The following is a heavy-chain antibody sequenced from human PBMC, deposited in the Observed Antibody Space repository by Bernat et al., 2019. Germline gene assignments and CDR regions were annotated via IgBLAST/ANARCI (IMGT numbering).Heavy chain of an antibody. CDR1: GFTFSSYA. J-gene: IGHJ4*02. V-gene: IGHV3-30-3*01. CDR2: ISYDGSNK. CDR3: ARDSGYCTNGVCYMTYYFDY. Sequence: VQLVESGGGLVQPGGSLRLSCAASGFTFSSYAMHWVRQAPGKGLEWVAVISYDGSNKYYADSVKGRFTISRDNSKNTLYLQMNSLRAEDTAVYYCARDSGYCTNGVCYMTYYFDYWGQGTLVTVS. D-gene: IGHD2-8*01.